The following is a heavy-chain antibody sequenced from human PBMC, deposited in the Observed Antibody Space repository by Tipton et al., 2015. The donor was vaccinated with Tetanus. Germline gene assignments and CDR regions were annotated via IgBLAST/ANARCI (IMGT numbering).Heavy chain of an antibody. CDR1: GFTFSDYY. D-gene: IGHD3/OR15-3a*01. CDR3: ARDRGEDWTNFYYMDV. J-gene: IGHJ6*03. V-gene: IGHV3-11*04. CDR2: ITGGGSSI. Sequence: SLRLSCAASGFTFSDYYMTWIRQAPGKGLEWVSYITGGGSSIYYADSVKGRFTISRDNAKNSLYLQMSSLRVGDTAVYYCARDRGEDWTNFYYMDVWGKGATVTVSS.